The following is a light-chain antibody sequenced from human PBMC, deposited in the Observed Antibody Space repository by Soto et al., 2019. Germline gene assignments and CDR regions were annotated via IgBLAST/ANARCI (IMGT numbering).Light chain of an antibody. CDR2: EVR. J-gene: IGLJ3*02. CDR1: SSDVGGYNH. V-gene: IGLV2-14*01. Sequence: QSALTQPASVSGSPGQSITISCTGTSSDVGGYNHDSWYQQHPGKAPKLIIYEVRNRPSGVSNRLSGSKSGNTASLTISGLQADDEADYYCCSYTSSSIRVFGGGTKLTVL. CDR3: CSYTSSSIRV.